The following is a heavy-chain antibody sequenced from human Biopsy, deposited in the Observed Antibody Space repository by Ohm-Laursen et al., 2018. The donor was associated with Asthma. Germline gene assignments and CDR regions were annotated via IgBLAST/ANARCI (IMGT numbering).Heavy chain of an antibody. V-gene: IGHV1-24*01. CDR1: GYSLTDLS. CDR2: HDLEEGGT. J-gene: IGHJ4*02. D-gene: IGHD4-17*01. Sequence: ASVKVSCKISGYSLTDLSMHWVRQAPGQGLEWMGGHDLEEGGTVNARRFQGRVTMTEDTSTDTAYMELSSLSSDDTAVYYCASDFPKDYVRYNIQFWGQGTLVTVSS. CDR3: ASDFPKDYVRYNIQF.